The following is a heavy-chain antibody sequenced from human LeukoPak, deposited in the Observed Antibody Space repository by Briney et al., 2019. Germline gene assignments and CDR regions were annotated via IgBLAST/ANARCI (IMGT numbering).Heavy chain of an antibody. V-gene: IGHV1-18*01. D-gene: IGHD1-14*01. J-gene: IGHJ1*01. Sequence: GASVKVSCKASGYTFTDFGFIWVRQALGQGLEWMGWVSTYNGDTDYAKKFQDRVTMTTESSTQTTFMELRNLRSDDTAVYYCARAESMALYFLYWGQGTLVSVSS. CDR1: GYTFTDFG. CDR2: VSTYNGDT. CDR3: ARAESMALYFLY.